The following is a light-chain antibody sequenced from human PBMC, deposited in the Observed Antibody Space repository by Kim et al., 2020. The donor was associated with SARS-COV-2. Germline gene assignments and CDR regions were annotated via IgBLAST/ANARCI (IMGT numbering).Light chain of an antibody. CDR1: SGSIASYD. V-gene: IGLV6-57*03. J-gene: IGLJ3*02. Sequence: TVAISCTRSSGSIASYDVQWYPVRPGSAPTTVIYEDDQRPSGAPDRFSGSIDSSSNSASLTISGLKTEDEADYYCQSYDGSNSWVFGGGTQLTVL. CDR2: EDD. CDR3: QSYDGSNSWV.